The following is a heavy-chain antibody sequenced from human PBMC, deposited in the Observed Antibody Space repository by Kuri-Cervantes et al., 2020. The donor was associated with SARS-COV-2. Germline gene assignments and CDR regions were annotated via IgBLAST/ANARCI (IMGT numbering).Heavy chain of an antibody. Sequence: SETLSLTCTVSGGSISSYYWSWIRQPPGKGLEWIGYIYYSGSTNYNPSLKSRVTISVDTSKNQFSLKLSFVTAADTAVYYCARSYSGSYRGNAFDIWGQGTMVTVSS. CDR1: GGSISSYY. D-gene: IGHD1-26*01. V-gene: IGHV4-59*01. CDR2: IYYSGST. J-gene: IGHJ3*02. CDR3: ARSYSGSYRGNAFDI.